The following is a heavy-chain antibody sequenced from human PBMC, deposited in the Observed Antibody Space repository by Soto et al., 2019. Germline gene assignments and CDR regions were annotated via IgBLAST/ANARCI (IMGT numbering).Heavy chain of an antibody. CDR1: GGTFSSYA. Sequence: SVKVSCKASGGTFSSYAISWVRQAPGQGLEWMGGIIPIFGTANYAQKFQGRVTITADESTSTAYMELSSLRSEDTAVYYCARDYGDSVYDFYYCMDVWGQGTTVTVSS. CDR3: ARDYGDSVYDFYYCMDV. V-gene: IGHV1-69*13. D-gene: IGHD5-12*01. CDR2: IIPIFGTA. J-gene: IGHJ6*02.